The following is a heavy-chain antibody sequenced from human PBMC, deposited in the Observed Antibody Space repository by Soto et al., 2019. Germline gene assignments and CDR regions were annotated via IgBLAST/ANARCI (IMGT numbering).Heavy chain of an antibody. D-gene: IGHD2-15*01. Sequence: GASLKISCKGSGYRFTNYWIAWVRQMPGKGLEWMGIIYPGDSDTRYSPSFQGQVTISADRSISTAYLQWSSLTASDTAMYYCARHPSLAATDYWGQGTLVTVSS. CDR2: IYPGDSDT. V-gene: IGHV5-51*01. CDR3: ARHPSLAATDY. CDR1: GYRFTNYW. J-gene: IGHJ4*02.